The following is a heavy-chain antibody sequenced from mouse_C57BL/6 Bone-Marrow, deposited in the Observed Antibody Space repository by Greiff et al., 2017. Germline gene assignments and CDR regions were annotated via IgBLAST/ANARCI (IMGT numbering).Heavy chain of an antibody. CDR3: AKNTDSYGSSFPCAY. CDR1: GFSLTSYA. J-gene: IGHJ2*01. Sequence: VHLVESGPGLVAPSQSLSITCTASGFSLTSYAISWVRQPPGKGLEWLGVIWTGGGTNYNSSLKSRLSIIKDNYTSQVFLKMNSLLTDVTARYYCAKNTDSYGSSFPCAYWGQGTTLTVSA. V-gene: IGHV2-9-1*01. D-gene: IGHD1-1*01. CDR2: IWTGGGT.